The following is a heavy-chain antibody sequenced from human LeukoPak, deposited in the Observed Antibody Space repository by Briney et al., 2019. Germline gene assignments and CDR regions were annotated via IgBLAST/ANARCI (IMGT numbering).Heavy chain of an antibody. CDR3: ARGYGYSYDY. Sequence: SGGSVRLSCAASGFTFNSYDMQWERHVTGKGLEWVSAIGTAGDQYYPGSVNGRFTISRENAKNSLYLQITGLRAGDTAVYYCARGYGYSYDYWGQGTLVTVSS. D-gene: IGHD5-18*01. CDR2: IGTAGDQ. V-gene: IGHV3-13*05. CDR1: GFTFNSYD. J-gene: IGHJ4*02.